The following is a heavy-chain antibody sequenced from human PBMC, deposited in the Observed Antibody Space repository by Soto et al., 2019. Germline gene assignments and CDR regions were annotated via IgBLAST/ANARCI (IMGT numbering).Heavy chain of an antibody. CDR1: GFTFSSYA. CDR3: AKPDAPELYDFWTPCYYAMDV. Sequence: EVQLLESGGGLVQPGGSLRLSCAASGFTFSSYAMSWVRQAPGKGLEWVSAISGSGGSTYYADSVKGRFTISRDNSKNTLYLQMNSLRAEDTAVYYCAKPDAPELYDFWTPCYYAMDVWGQGTTVTVSS. V-gene: IGHV3-23*01. D-gene: IGHD3-3*01. J-gene: IGHJ6*02. CDR2: ISGSGGST.